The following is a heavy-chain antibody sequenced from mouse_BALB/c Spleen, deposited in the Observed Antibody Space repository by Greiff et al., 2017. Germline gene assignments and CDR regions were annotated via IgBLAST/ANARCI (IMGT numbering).Heavy chain of an antibody. D-gene: IGHD2-12*01. CDR1: GFTFSSYA. J-gene: IGHJ4*01. Sequence: EVQLVESGGGLVKPGGSLKLSCAASGFTFSSYAMSWVRQTPEKRLEWVATISSGGSYTYYPDSVKGRFTISRDNAKNTLYLQMSSLRSEDTAMYYCANDDGAMDYWGQGTSVTVSS. CDR2: ISSGGSYT. CDR3: ANDDGAMDY. V-gene: IGHV5-9-3*01.